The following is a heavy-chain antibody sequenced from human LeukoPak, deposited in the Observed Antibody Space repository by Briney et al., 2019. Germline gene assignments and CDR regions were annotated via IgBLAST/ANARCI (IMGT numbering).Heavy chain of an antibody. V-gene: IGHV3-30*02. Sequence: GGSLRLSCAASGFTFSSYGMHWVRQAPGKGLEWVAFIRYDGSNKYYADSVKGRFTISRDNSKNTLYLQMNSLRAEDTAVYYCAKDKRYSSGWYAPGFFDYWGQGTLVTVSS. J-gene: IGHJ4*02. D-gene: IGHD6-19*01. CDR1: GFTFSSYG. CDR3: AKDKRYSSGWYAPGFFDY. CDR2: IRYDGSNK.